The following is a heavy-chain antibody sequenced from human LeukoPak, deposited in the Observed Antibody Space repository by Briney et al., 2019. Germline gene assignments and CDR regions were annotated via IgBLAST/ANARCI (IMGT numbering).Heavy chain of an antibody. CDR2: ISSSSSYI. Sequence: GGSLILSCAASGFTFSSYSMNWVRQAPGKELEWVSSISSSSSYIYYADSVKGRFTISRDNAKNSLYLQMNSLRAEDTAVYYCARDLSSLYYFDYWGQGTLVTVSS. J-gene: IGHJ4*02. D-gene: IGHD6-13*01. CDR3: ARDLSSLYYFDY. CDR1: GFTFSSYS. V-gene: IGHV3-21*01.